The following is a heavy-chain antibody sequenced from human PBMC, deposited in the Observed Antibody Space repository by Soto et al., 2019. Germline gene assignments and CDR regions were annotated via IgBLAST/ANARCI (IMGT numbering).Heavy chain of an antibody. CDR1: GFTLSSYD. Sequence: EVQLVESGGGLVQPGGSLRLSCEASGFTLSSYDMHWVRQATGKGLEWVSGITTTGDTYYAGSVKGRFTISRENAKNSLYLHMNSLRAGDTAVYYCAKDLVGATPYWGQGTMVTVSS. D-gene: IGHD1-26*01. V-gene: IGHV3-13*01. CDR2: ITTTGDT. J-gene: IGHJ4*02. CDR3: AKDLVGATPY.